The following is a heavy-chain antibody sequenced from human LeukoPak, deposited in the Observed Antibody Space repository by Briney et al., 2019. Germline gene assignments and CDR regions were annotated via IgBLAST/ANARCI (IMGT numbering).Heavy chain of an antibody. V-gene: IGHV4-34*01. D-gene: IGHD3-3*01. CDR1: GGSFSGYY. CDR3: ARDLYDFWSGYYIAWFDP. CDR2: INHSGST. J-gene: IGHJ5*02. Sequence: SETLSLTCAVYGGSFSGYYWSWIRQPPGKGLEWIGEINHSGSTNYNPSLKSRVTISVDTSKNQFSLKLSSVTAADTAVYYCARDLYDFWSGYYIAWFDPWGQGTLVTVSS.